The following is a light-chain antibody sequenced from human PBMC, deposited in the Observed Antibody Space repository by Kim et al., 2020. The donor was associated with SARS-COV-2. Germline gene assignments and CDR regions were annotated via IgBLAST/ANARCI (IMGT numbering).Light chain of an antibody. V-gene: IGLV2-14*03. CDR3: SSYTGSNTLL. Sequence: GQSITISCTGTSSDIGDYNYVSWYQQHPGKAPKLLIYSVSNRPSGVSNRFSGSKSGNTASLTISGLQAEDEADYYCSSYTGSNTLLFGGGTQLTVL. CDR2: SVS. CDR1: SSDIGDYNY. J-gene: IGLJ2*01.